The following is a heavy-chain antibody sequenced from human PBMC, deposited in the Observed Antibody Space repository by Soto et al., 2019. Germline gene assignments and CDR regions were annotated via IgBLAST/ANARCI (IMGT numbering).Heavy chain of an antibody. Sequence: QVQLVQSGAEVKKPGASVKVSCKASGYTFTSYYMHWVRQAPGQGLEWMGIINPSGGSTSYAQKFQGRVTLNRDTSTSTVYMELSSLRSEDTAVYYCARASYYDFWSGYLHLGFAFDYGGQGTLVTVSS. CDR1: GYTFTSYY. CDR3: ARASYYDFWSGYLHLGFAFDY. V-gene: IGHV1-46*01. CDR2: INPSGGST. D-gene: IGHD3-3*01. J-gene: IGHJ4*02.